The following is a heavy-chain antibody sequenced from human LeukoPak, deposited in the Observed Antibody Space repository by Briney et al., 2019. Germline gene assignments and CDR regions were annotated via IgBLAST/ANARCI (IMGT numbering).Heavy chain of an antibody. CDR1: GFIVGNNY. V-gene: IGHV3-66*01. D-gene: IGHD6-19*01. J-gene: IGHJ6*02. Sequence: PGGSLRLSCAASGFIVGNNYMTWVRQAPGKGLEWVSVIYSGGSTYYADSVKARFTISRDNYKNTLYLQMNSLRAEDTGVYYCARASTGLYQRKGDSWLPRYGMDVWGQGTTVTVSS. CDR2: IYSGGST. CDR3: ARASTGLYQRKGDSWLPRYGMDV.